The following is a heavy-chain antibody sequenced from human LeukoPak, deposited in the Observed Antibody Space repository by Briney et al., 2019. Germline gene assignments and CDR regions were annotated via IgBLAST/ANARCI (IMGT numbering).Heavy chain of an antibody. D-gene: IGHD3-10*01. V-gene: IGHV3-23*01. CDR1: GFTFSSYA. Sequence: PGGSLRLSCAASGFTFSSYAMSWVRQAPGKGLEWVSGISGSGGSTYYADSVKGRFTISRDNSKNTLYLQMNSLRAEDTAVYYCAKDPQAMIRGVNDYWGQGTLVAVSS. J-gene: IGHJ4*02. CDR3: AKDPQAMIRGVNDY. CDR2: ISGSGGST.